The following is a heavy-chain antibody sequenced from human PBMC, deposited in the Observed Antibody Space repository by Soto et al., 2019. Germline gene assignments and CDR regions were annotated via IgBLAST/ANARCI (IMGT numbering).Heavy chain of an antibody. Sequence: SETLSLPCTVSAGSISSGGYYWGWIRQPPRKGLEWIGSIYYSGSTYYNPSLKSRVTISVDTSKNQFSLKLSSVTAADTAVYYCARTGGWFGELFYAFDIWGQGTMVTVSS. CDR1: AGSISSGGYY. CDR2: IYYSGST. J-gene: IGHJ3*02. CDR3: ARTGGWFGELFYAFDI. V-gene: IGHV4-39*01. D-gene: IGHD3-10*01.